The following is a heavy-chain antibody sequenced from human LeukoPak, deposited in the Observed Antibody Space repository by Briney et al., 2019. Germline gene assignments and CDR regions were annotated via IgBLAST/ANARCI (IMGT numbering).Heavy chain of an antibody. J-gene: IGHJ4*02. CDR1: GFTFGDYA. D-gene: IGHD5-18*01. CDR3: TRDRGYSYGYGDY. Sequence: GGSLRLSCTASGFTFGDYAMSWVRQAPGKGLEWVGFIRSKANGGTTEYAASVEGRFTISRDDSKSIAYLQMNSLKNEDTAVYYCTRDRGYSYGYGDYWGQGTLVTVSS. V-gene: IGHV3-49*04. CDR2: IRSKANGGTT.